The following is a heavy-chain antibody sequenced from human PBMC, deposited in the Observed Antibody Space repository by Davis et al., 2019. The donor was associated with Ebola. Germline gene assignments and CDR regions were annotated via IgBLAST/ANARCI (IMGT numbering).Heavy chain of an antibody. Sequence: ASVKVSCKVSGYTLTELSMHWVRQAPGQGLEWMGIINPSGGSTSYAQKFQGRVTMTRDTSTSTVYMELSSLRSEDTAVYYCARTLSIAAAGAEAYYYYYMDVWGKGTTVTVSS. CDR2: INPSGGST. D-gene: IGHD6-13*01. CDR3: ARTLSIAAAGAEAYYYYYMDV. V-gene: IGHV1-46*01. J-gene: IGHJ6*03. CDR1: GYTLTELS.